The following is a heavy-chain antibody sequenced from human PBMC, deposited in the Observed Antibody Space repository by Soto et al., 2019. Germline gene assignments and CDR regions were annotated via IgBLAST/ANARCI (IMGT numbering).Heavy chain of an antibody. V-gene: IGHV1-18*04. J-gene: IGHJ4*02. CDR1: GYMFTTYG. D-gene: IGHD6-6*01. Sequence: QVQLVQSGGEVKKPGASVEVSCRTSGYMFTTYGMSWVRQAPGQGLEWMAWISAYNGNKKYAQKFQGRVTMTTDTSPSTVSMELRNLTSDDTGTYFCARTGGGKAARPLEYWGQGTLVTVSS. CDR2: ISAYNGNK. CDR3: ARTGGGKAARPLEY.